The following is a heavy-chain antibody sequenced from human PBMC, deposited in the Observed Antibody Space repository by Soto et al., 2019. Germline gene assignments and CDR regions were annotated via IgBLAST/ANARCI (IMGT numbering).Heavy chain of an antibody. Sequence: GASVKVSCKASGGTFSSYTISWVRQAPGQGLEWMGRIIPILGIANYAQKFQGRVTITADKSTSTAYMELSSLRSEDTAVYYCAIDTTIAVAGTVGDYWGQGTLVTVSS. CDR3: AIDTTIAVAGTVGDY. CDR1: GGTFSSYT. D-gene: IGHD6-19*01. V-gene: IGHV1-69*04. J-gene: IGHJ4*02. CDR2: IIPILGIA.